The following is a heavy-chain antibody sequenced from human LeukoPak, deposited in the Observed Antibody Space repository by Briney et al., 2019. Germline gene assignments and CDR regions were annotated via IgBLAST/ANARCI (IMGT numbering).Heavy chain of an antibody. D-gene: IGHD3-10*01. V-gene: IGHV4-34*01. J-gene: IGHJ5*02. CDR2: INHSGST. CDR1: GGSFSGYY. Sequence: SETLSLTCAVYGGSFSGYYWSWIHQPPGKGLEWIGEINHSGSTNYNPSLKSRVTISVDTSKNQFSLKLSSVTAADTAVYYCARGRRIPNYYGSGSYYSPDDWFDPWGQGTLVTVSS. CDR3: ARGRRIPNYYGSGSYYSPDDWFDP.